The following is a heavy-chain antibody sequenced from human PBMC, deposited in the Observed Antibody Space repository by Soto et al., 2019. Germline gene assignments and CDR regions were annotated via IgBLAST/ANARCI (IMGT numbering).Heavy chain of an antibody. J-gene: IGHJ4*02. V-gene: IGHV4-30-2*01. CDR1: GGSISSGGYS. D-gene: IGHD6-6*01. Sequence: SETLSLTCVVSGGSISSGGYSWSWIRQPPGKGLEWIGYIYHSGSTYYNPSLKSRVTISVDRSKNQFSLKLSSVTAADTAVYYCAGQYSSSSDEGYYFDYWGQGTLVTVSS. CDR2: IYHSGST. CDR3: AGQYSSSSDEGYYFDY.